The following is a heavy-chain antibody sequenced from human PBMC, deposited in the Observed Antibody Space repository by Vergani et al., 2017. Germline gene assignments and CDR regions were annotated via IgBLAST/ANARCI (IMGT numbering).Heavy chain of an antibody. CDR2: ISGSGGST. CDR3: AKDEDSGPMFPYYYYMDV. Sequence: EVQLLQSGGGVIQPGGSVRLSCAASGFTFSACPMTWVRQAPGKGLEWVSAISGSGGSTYYADSVKGRFTISRDNSKNTLYLQMNSLRAEDTAVYYCAKDEDSGPMFPYYYYMDVWGKGTTVTVSS. J-gene: IGHJ6*03. D-gene: IGHD5-12*01. V-gene: IGHV3-23*01. CDR1: GFTFSACP.